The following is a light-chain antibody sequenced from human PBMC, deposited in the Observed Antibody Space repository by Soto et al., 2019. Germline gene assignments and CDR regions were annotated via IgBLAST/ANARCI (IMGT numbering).Light chain of an antibody. V-gene: IGLV2-14*01. Sequence: QSVLTQPASVSGSPGQSITISCTGTNSDVGGYDYVSWYQQHPGKAPKLMISEVSNRPAGVSNRFSGSKYGITASLTISGLQAEDEADYYCSSYTCSSSVLFGGGTQLTFL. CDR1: NSDVGGYDY. CDR3: SSYTCSSSVL. CDR2: EVS. J-gene: IGLJ2*01.